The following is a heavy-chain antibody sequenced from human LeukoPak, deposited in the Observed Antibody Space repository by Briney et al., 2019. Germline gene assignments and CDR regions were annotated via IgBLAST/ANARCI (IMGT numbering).Heavy chain of an antibody. Sequence: ASVKVSCKASGYTFTNYDISWVRQAAGQGLEWMGWMNPYNGDTDFVQKLQGRLSITRNISISTAYMELSSLRSEDTAVYYCARAKNSIAARLVFAYWGQGTLVTVSS. J-gene: IGHJ4*02. CDR2: MNPYNGDT. CDR3: ARAKNSIAARLVFAY. D-gene: IGHD6-6*01. CDR1: GYTFTNYD. V-gene: IGHV1-8*03.